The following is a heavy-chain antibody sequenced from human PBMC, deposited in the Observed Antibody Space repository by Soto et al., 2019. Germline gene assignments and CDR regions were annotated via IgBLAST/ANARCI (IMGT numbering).Heavy chain of an antibody. CDR3: ARGSLATHYYYYHMDV. D-gene: IGHD6-6*01. CDR2: IYYSGSV. Sequence: ASETLSLTCAVSSDSISRSHWLTWVRQSPGKGLEWLGDIYYSGSVHYNPSLRSRISISMDKSNNQFSLNLSSVTAADTAVYYCARGSLATHYYYYHMDVWGKGTPVXVSS. J-gene: IGHJ6*03. V-gene: IGHV4-4*02. CDR1: SDSISRSHW.